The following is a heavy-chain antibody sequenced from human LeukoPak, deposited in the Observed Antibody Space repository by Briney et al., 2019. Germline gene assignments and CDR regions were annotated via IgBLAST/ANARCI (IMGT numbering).Heavy chain of an antibody. V-gene: IGHV3-21*04. Sequence: GGSLRLSCAASGFTFSSYSMNWVRQAPGKGLEWVSSIDTSSRYIYYGDSVKGRFTISRDNSKNSLYLQMNSLRAEDTALYYCAKVSGSYFAFDYWGQGTLVAVSS. CDR2: IDTSSRYI. J-gene: IGHJ4*02. CDR3: AKVSGSYFAFDY. CDR1: GFTFSSYS. D-gene: IGHD1-26*01.